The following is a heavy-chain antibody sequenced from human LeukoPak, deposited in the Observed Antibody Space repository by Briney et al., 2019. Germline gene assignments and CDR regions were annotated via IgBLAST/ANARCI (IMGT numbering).Heavy chain of an antibody. D-gene: IGHD3-10*01. CDR2: INHSGST. CDR3: ARVNTMVRGVMGPNFDY. V-gene: IGHV4-34*01. J-gene: IGHJ4*02. CDR1: GGSFSGYY. Sequence: SETLSLTCAVYGGSFSGYYWSWIRQPPGKGLEWIGEINHSGSTNYNPSPKSRVTISVDTSKNQFSLKLSSVTAADTAVYYCARVNTMVRGVMGPNFDYWGQGTLVTVSS.